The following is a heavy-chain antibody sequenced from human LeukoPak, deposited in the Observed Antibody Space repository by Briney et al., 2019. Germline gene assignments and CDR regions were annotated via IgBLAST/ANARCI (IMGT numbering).Heavy chain of an antibody. Sequence: GGSLRLSCAASAFTFGSYAMSWVRQAPGKGPEWVSAISGTGRSTYYADSVKGRFTISRDNSENMVYLQMSSLRAEDTAMYSCAQHFDMVVVPSPIPRFAPSGQPTLVTVPS. CDR3: AQHFDMVVVPSPIPRFAP. CDR2: ISGTGRST. D-gene: IGHD2-2*02. V-gene: IGHV3-23*01. CDR1: AFTFGSYA. J-gene: IGHJ5*02.